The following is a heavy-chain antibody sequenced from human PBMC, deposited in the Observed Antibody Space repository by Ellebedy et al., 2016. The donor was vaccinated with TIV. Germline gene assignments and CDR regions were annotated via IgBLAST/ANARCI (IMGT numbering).Heavy chain of an antibody. J-gene: IGHJ6*03. Sequence: ASVKVSXKASRYTFTGYYMHWVRQAPGQGLEWMGIINPSGGSTSYAQKFQGRVTMTRNTSISTAYMELSSLRSEDTAVYYCAARGSYYFDYYYYYMDVWGKGTTVTVSS. D-gene: IGHD1-26*01. CDR2: INPSGGST. CDR1: RYTFTGYY. CDR3: AARGSYYFDYYYYYMDV. V-gene: IGHV1-46*01.